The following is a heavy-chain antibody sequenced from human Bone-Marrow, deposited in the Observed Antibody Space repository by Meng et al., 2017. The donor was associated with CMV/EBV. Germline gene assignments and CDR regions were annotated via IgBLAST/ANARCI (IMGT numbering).Heavy chain of an antibody. CDR1: GFTFSSYA. V-gene: IGHV3-23*01. D-gene: IGHD6-19*01. Sequence: GESLKISCAASGFTFSSYAMSWVRQAPGKGLEWVSAISGSGGSTYYADSVKGRFTISRDNSKNTLYLQMNSLRAEDTAVYYCAKVTGIAVAGKSGEDIGDWGQGTLVTVSS. CDR3: AKVTGIAVAGKSGEDIGD. CDR2: ISGSGGST. J-gene: IGHJ4*02.